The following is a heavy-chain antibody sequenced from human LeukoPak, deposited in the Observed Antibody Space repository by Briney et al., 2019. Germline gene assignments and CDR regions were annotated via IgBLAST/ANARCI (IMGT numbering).Heavy chain of an antibody. Sequence: GGSLRLSCAASGFTFSSYWMHWVRQAPGKGLVWVSRINSDGSSTSYADSVKGRCTISRDNGKNSLYLQMNSLRAEDTAVYFCARGSRLGVVERDAFGIWGQGTMVTVSS. CDR2: INSDGSST. D-gene: IGHD3-3*01. J-gene: IGHJ3*02. CDR1: GFTFSSYW. V-gene: IGHV3-74*01. CDR3: ARGSRLGVVERDAFGI.